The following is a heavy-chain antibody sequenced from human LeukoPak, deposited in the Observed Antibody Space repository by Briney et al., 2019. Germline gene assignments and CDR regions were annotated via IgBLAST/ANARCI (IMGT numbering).Heavy chain of an antibody. CDR1: GFTFSSYG. D-gene: IGHD3-10*01. J-gene: IGHJ4*02. V-gene: IGHV3-30*18. Sequence: SGGSLRLSCAASGFTFSSYGMHWVRQAPGKGLEWVAVISYDGSNKYYADSVKGRFTISRDNSKNTLYLQMNSLRAEDTAVYYCAKDLEWRITMVRGVGGSDYWGQGTLVTVSS. CDR3: AKDLEWRITMVRGVGGSDY. CDR2: ISYDGSNK.